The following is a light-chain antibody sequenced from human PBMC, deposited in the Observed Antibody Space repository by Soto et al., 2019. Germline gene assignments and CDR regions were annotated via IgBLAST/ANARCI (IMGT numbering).Light chain of an antibody. CDR1: QDISSA. V-gene: IGKV1-13*02. CDR2: DVS. CDR3: QQFNSYLSIT. Sequence: AIQLTQSPSSLSASVGDRVTITCRASQDISSALAWYQQKPGKAPKLLIYDVSSLESGVPSGFSGSSSGTDFTLTIRSLQPEDFATYFCQQFNSYLSITFGQGTRLEIK. J-gene: IGKJ5*01.